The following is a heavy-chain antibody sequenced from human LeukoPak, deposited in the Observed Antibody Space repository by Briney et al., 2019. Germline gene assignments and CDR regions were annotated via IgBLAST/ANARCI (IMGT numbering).Heavy chain of an antibody. CDR3: AREGGRLLWFGETRTYYYGMGV. CDR2: ISAYNGNT. CDR1: GYTFTSYG. D-gene: IGHD3-10*01. Sequence: GASVKVSCKASGYTFTSYGISWVRQAPGQGLEWMGWISAYNGNTNYAQKLQGRVTMTTDTSTSTAYTELRSLRSDDTAVYYCAREGGRLLWFGETRTYYYGMGVWGQGTTVTVSS. V-gene: IGHV1-18*01. J-gene: IGHJ6*02.